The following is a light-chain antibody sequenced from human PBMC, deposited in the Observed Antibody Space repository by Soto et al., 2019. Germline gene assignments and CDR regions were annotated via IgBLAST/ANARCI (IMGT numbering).Light chain of an antibody. CDR1: QSISGY. CDR3: QQSYSTPLT. V-gene: IGKV1-39*01. J-gene: IGKJ4*01. Sequence: DIQMTQSPSSLSASVGDRVTITCRASQSISGYLNWYQQKPGKAPKLLIYAASSFQSGVPSRFSGSGSGTDFTLTISSLQPEDFATYYCQQSYSTPLTFGGGTKVEIK. CDR2: AAS.